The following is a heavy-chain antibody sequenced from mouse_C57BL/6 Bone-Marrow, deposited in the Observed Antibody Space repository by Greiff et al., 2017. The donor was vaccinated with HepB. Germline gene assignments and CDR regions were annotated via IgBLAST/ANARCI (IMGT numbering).Heavy chain of an antibody. CDR3: ARCRDGPSFDY. J-gene: IGHJ2*01. CDR1: GYSITSDY. CDR2: ISYSGST. Sequence: VQLQHSGPGLAKPSQSLSLSCSVSGYSITSDYWNWIRKFPGDKLEYIGYISYSGSTYYNPSLNSRISITRDTSKNQYYLQLNSVTTEDTATYYCARCRDGPSFDYWGQGTTLTVSS. V-gene: IGHV3-8*01. D-gene: IGHD2-3*01.